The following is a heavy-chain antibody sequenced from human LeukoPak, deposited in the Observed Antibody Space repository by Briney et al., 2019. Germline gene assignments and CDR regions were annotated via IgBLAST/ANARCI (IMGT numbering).Heavy chain of an antibody. CDR3: ARAHPVLPASSGYFDL. V-gene: IGHV4-59*01. CDR1: GGSINSFY. J-gene: IGHJ2*01. D-gene: IGHD2-15*01. Sequence: SETLSLTCTVSGGSINSFYWSWIRQSPERGLEWIGYFYSSGRITYNPSLRGRVSISIDMSHNQFSLRLSSVTAADTALYYCARAHPVLPASSGYFDLWGRGTQVTVSS. CDR2: FYSSGRI.